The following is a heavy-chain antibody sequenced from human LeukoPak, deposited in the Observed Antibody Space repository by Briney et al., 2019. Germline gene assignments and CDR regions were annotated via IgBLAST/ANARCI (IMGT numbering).Heavy chain of an antibody. V-gene: IGHV3-74*01. D-gene: IGHD3-10*01. CDR1: GFTFSSYW. Sequence: GGSLRLSCAASGFTFSSYWMHWVRQAPGKGLVWVSRINSDGSSTSYADSVKGRFTISRDNAKNTLYLQMNSLRAEDTAVYYCARGSGSSDYYYYGMDVWGQGTTVTVSS. CDR3: ARGSGSSDYYYYGMDV. CDR2: INSDGSST. J-gene: IGHJ6*02.